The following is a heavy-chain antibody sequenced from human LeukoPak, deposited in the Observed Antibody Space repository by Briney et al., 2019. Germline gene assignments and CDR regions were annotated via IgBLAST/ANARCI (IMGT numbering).Heavy chain of an antibody. J-gene: IGHJ3*02. D-gene: IGHD2-2*02. Sequence: SETLSLTCTVSGGSISSGDYYWSWIRQPPGKGLEWIGYIYYSGSTYYNPSLKSRVTISVDTSKNQFSLKLSSVTAADTAVYYCARVAPAAIGAFDIWGRGTMVTVSS. CDR3: ARVAPAAIGAFDI. CDR1: GGSISSGDYY. CDR2: IYYSGST. V-gene: IGHV4-30-4*08.